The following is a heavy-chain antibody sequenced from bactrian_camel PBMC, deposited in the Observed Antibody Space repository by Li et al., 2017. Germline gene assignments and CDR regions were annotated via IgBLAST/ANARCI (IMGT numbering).Heavy chain of an antibody. CDR1: GNGDGSGYWC. CDR2: IWSGDGSA. CDR3: KLDRRKCGRVSIKTNI. D-gene: IGHD8*01. Sequence: HVQLVESGGGSVQLGGSLTLSCAVSGNGDGSGYWCTGWFRQAPGQEREAVAAIWSGDGSAIVTDSAKGRFTISQDNANNTVYLQMNPLEPTDTAVYYCKLDRRKCGRVSIKTNIWGQGTQVTVS. J-gene: IGHJ4*01. V-gene: IGHV3S63*01.